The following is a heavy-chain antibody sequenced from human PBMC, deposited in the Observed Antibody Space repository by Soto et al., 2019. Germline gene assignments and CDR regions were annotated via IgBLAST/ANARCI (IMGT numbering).Heavy chain of an antibody. D-gene: IGHD3-16*02. CDR2: INDNIEKT. CDR1: GCTFISYA. V-gene: IGHV3-23*01. CDR3: ARVKMIWGSYRYVKLFDH. J-gene: IGHJ4*02. Sequence: GRPLRLSWAASGCTFISYAMGWVLQAPGKGLEWVSIINDNIEKTHYADSVKGRFTISRDNSRNTLFLQMNSLTAEDTAVYYCARVKMIWGSYRYVKLFDHWGQGTLVTVSS.